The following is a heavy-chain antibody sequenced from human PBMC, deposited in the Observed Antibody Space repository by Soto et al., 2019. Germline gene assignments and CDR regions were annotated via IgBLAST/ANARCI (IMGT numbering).Heavy chain of an antibody. CDR3: AVRGGIAAPYYYGMDV. J-gene: IGHJ6*02. CDR1: GGTFSSYA. Sequence: VASVKVSCKASGGTFSSYAISWVRQAPGQGLEWMGGIIPIFGTANYAQKFQGRVTITADESTSTAYMELSSLRSEDTAVYYCAVRGGIAAPYYYGMDVWGQGTTVTVSS. V-gene: IGHV1-69*13. CDR2: IIPIFGTA. D-gene: IGHD6-13*01.